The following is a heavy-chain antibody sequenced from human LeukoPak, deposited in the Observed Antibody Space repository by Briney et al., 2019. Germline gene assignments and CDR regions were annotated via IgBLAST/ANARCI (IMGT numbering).Heavy chain of an antibody. CDR1: SGSIRSSSYY. CDR2: ISYSGST. J-gene: IGHJ4*02. V-gene: IGHV4-39*07. Sequence: PSETLSLTCTVSSGSIRSSSYYWGWIRQPPGKGLEWIGSISYSGSTYYNPSLKSRVTISFDTSKNQFSLKLSSVTAADTAVYYCASGSYSFYYFDYWGQGTLVTVSS. CDR3: ASGSYSFYYFDY. D-gene: IGHD1-26*01.